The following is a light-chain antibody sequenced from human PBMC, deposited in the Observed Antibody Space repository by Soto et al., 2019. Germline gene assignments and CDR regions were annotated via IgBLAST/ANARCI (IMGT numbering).Light chain of an antibody. J-gene: IGKJ5*01. CDR2: DAS. CDR1: LSVSSY. Sequence: EIVLTQSPGTLSLSPGERATLSCRTSLSVSSYLAWYQQKPGQAPRLLIYDASTRATGIPARFSGSGSGTEFTLTINSLQSEDSAVYYCQQHNQWPITFGQGTRLEIK. V-gene: IGKV3D-15*01. CDR3: QQHNQWPIT.